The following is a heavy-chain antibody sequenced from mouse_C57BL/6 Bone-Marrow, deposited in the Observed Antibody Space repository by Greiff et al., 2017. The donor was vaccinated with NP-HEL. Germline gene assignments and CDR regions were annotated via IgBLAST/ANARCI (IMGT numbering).Heavy chain of an antibody. CDR2: ISSGGDYI. Sequence: EVQVVESGEGLVKPGGSLKLSCAASGFTFSSYAMSWVRQTPEKRLEWVAYISSGGDYIYYADTVKGRFTISRDNARNTLYLQMSSLKSEDTAMYYCTRGRIYYYGSSYAGFDYWGQGTTLTVSS. V-gene: IGHV5-9-1*02. CDR1: GFTFSSYA. J-gene: IGHJ2*01. CDR3: TRGRIYYYGSSYAGFDY. D-gene: IGHD1-1*01.